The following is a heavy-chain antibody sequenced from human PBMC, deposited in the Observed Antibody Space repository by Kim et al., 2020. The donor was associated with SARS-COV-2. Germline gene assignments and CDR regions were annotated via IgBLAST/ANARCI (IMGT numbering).Heavy chain of an antibody. D-gene: IGHD6-6*01. V-gene: IGHV3-48*03. J-gene: IGHJ3*02. Sequence: VKGRFTIARDNAKNSLYLQMNSLRAEDTAVYYCARDDPGIAARQRAAFDIWGQGTMVTVSS. CDR3: ARDDPGIAARQRAAFDI.